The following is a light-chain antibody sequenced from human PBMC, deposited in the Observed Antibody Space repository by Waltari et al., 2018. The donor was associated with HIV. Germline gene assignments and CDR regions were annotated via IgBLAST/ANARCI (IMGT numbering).Light chain of an antibody. CDR1: RSDIGDYNF. CDR3: SSFSLTSTLV. Sequence: QSALTQPASVSGSPGQSITISCTGTRSDIGDYNFVAWYQQHPDSAPKLIIYDVSDRPAGVSIRFAGSKSGNTASLTISGLQAEDEADYYCSSFSLTSTLVFGTGTKVTVL. J-gene: IGLJ1*01. V-gene: IGLV2-14*03. CDR2: DVS.